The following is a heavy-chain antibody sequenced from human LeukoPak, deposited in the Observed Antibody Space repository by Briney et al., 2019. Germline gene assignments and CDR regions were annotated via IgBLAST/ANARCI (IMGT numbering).Heavy chain of an antibody. D-gene: IGHD2-15*01. Sequence: SMRSSSYYWGWIRQPPGKGLEWIGSIYYSGSTYYNPSLKSRVTISVDTSKNQFSLKLSSVTAADTAVYYCAREDCSGGSCYAHSWFDPWGQGTLVTVSS. CDR3: AREDCSGGSCYAHSWFDP. J-gene: IGHJ5*02. CDR2: IYYSGST. V-gene: IGHV4-39*01. CDR1: SMRSSSYY.